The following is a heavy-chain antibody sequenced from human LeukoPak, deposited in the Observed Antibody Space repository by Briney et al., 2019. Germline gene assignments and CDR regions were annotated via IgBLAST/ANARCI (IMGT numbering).Heavy chain of an antibody. CDR1: GFTFNNYA. V-gene: IGHV3-30*03. CDR3: ARDIGDAAFH. CDR2: IASDGSNK. J-gene: IGHJ4*02. D-gene: IGHD4-17*01. Sequence: GRSLRLSCAASGFTFNNYAMHWVRQAPGKGLEWVAVIASDGSNKYYGDSVKGRFTISRDNSKSTLYVQMNSLRAEDTAVYYCARDIGDAAFHWGQGTLVTVSS.